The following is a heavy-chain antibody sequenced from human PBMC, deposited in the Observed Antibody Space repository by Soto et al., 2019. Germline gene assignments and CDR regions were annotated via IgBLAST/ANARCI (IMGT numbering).Heavy chain of an antibody. CDR2: ISSSSSYI. J-gene: IGHJ4*02. CDR1: GFTFSSYS. Sequence: EVQLVESGGGLVKPGGSLRLSCAASGFTFSSYSMNWVRQAPGKGLECVSSISSSSSYIYYADSVKGRFTISRDNAKNSLYLQMNSLRAEDTAVYYCARDQRAVAGLFDYWGQGTLVTVSS. CDR3: ARDQRAVAGLFDY. V-gene: IGHV3-21*01. D-gene: IGHD6-19*01.